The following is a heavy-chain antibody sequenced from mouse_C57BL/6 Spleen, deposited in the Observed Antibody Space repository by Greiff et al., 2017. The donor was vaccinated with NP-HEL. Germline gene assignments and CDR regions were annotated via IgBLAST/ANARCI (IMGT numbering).Heavy chain of an antibody. CDR2: INPNNGGT. V-gene: IGHV1-26*01. CDR1: GYTFTDYY. CDR3: ARGAVYYGGSYNY. D-gene: IGHD1-1*01. J-gene: IGHJ2*01. Sequence: EVQLQQSGPELVKPGASVKISCKASGYTFTDYYMNWVKQSHGKSLEWIGDINPNNGGTSYNQKFKGKATLTVDKSSSTAYMELRSLTSEDSAVYYCARGAVYYGGSYNYWGQGTTLTVSS.